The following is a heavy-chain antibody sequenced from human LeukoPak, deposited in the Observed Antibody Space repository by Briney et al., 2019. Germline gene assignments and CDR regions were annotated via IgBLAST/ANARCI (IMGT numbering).Heavy chain of an antibody. CDR1: GFTFISYG. CDR3: AKVGYNWGDFDY. CDR2: ISYDGSNK. V-gene: IGHV3-30*18. Sequence: GGPRRLPCPPFGFTFISYGWHWVGQVPAKGWEGVAVISYDGSNKYYADSVKGRFTISRDNSKNTLYLQMNSLRAEDTAVYYCAKVGYNWGDFDYWGQGTLVTVSS. J-gene: IGHJ4*02. D-gene: IGHD1-20*01.